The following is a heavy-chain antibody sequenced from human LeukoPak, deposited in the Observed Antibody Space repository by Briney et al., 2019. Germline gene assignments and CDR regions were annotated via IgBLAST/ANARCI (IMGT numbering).Heavy chain of an antibody. D-gene: IGHD3-3*01. CDR2: ISGSGGST. V-gene: IGHV3-23*01. CDR3: AKGRNDFWSGYSDFDY. J-gene: IGHJ4*02. CDR1: GFTFSSYD. Sequence: GGSLRLSCAASGFTFSSYDINWVRQAPGKGLEWVSAISGSGGSTYYADSVKGRFTISRDNSKNTLYLQMNSLRAEDTAVYYCAKGRNDFWSGYSDFDYWGQGTLVTVSS.